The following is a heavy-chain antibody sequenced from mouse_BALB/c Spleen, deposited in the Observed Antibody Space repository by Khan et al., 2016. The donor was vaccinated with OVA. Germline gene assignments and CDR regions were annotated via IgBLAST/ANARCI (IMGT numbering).Heavy chain of an antibody. Sequence: EVQVVESGGDLVRPGGSLKLSCAASGFSFSSYSMSWVRQTPDKRLEWFATISSGGDYTYYPDSVKGRFTISRDDAKNTLYLHMSSLKSEDTAIYYCASHLTGSFAYWGQGTLVTVSA. CDR2: ISSGGDYT. CDR1: GFSFSSYS. V-gene: IGHV5-6*01. J-gene: IGHJ3*01. D-gene: IGHD4-1*01. CDR3: ASHLTGSFAY.